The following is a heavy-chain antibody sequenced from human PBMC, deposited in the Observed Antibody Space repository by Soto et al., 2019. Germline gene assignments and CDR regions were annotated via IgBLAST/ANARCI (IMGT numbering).Heavy chain of an antibody. V-gene: IGHV3-53*01. CDR2: IYSGGST. D-gene: IGHD3-22*01. J-gene: IGHJ1*01. Sequence: EVQLVESGGGLIQPGGSLRLSCAASGFTVSSNYMSWVRQAPGKGLEWVSVIYSGGSTYYADSMKGRFTISRDNSKNTLYLQINSLRAEDTAVYYCARDRVESGYPEYFQHWGQGTLVTVSS. CDR1: GFTVSSNY. CDR3: ARDRVESGYPEYFQH.